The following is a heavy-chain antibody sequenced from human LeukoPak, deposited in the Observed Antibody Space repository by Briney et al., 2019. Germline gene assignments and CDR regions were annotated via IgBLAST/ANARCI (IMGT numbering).Heavy chain of an antibody. CDR1: GGSISSYY. CDR2: IYYGGST. V-gene: IGHV4-59*01. D-gene: IGHD3-10*02. CDR3: AGMLGRGVDNWFDP. Sequence: SETLSLTCTVSGGSISSYYWSWIRQAPGKGLEWIGYIYYGGSTNYNPSLKSRVTISVDTSKNQFSLKLSSVTAADTAVYYCAGMLGRGVDNWFDPWGQGTLVTVSS. J-gene: IGHJ5*02.